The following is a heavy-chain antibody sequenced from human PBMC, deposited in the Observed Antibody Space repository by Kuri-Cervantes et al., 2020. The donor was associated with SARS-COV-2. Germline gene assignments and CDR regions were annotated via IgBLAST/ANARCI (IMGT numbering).Heavy chain of an antibody. CDR2: TSYDGSNK. D-gene: IGHD1-20*01. V-gene: IGHV3-30*04. CDR3: ARDLNNWNDEGASG. CDR1: GFTFISYA. J-gene: IGHJ4*02. Sequence: GESLKISCAASGFTFISYAMHWVRQAPGKGPEWVAVTSYDGSNKYYADSVKGRFTISRDNAKNSLYLQMNSLRAEDTAVYYCARDLNNWNDEGASGWGQGTLVTVSS.